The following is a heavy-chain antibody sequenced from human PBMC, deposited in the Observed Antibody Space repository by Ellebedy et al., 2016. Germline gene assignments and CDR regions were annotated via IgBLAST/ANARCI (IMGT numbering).Heavy chain of an antibody. CDR2: INHSGST. CDR3: ARGLSLALAGSSSWSPGDY. Sequence: SETLSLXXAVYGGSFSGYYWSWIRQPPGKGLEWIGEINHSGSTNYNPSLKSRVTISVDTSKNQFSLKLSSVTAADTAVYYCARGLSLALAGSSSWSPGDYWGQGTLVTVSS. D-gene: IGHD6-13*01. J-gene: IGHJ4*02. V-gene: IGHV4-34*01. CDR1: GGSFSGYY.